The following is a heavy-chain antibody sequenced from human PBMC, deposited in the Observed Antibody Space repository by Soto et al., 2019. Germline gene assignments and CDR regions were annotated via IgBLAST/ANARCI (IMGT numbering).Heavy chain of an antibody. CDR2: MNPNSGNT. CDR3: ARVFRDWNYVLYYMDV. J-gene: IGHJ6*03. D-gene: IGHD1-7*01. Sequence: ASVKVSCKASGYTFTSYDINWVRQATGQGLEWMGWMNPNSGNTGYAQKFQGRVTMNRNTSISTAYMELSSLRSEDTAVYYCARVFRDWNYVLYYMDVWGKGTTVTVSS. V-gene: IGHV1-8*01. CDR1: GYTFTSYD.